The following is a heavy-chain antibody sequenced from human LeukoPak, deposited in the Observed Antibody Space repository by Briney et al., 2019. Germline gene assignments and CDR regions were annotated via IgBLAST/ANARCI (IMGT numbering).Heavy chain of an antibody. V-gene: IGHV1-69*05. CDR1: GGTFSSYA. CDR3: ARDGSSGSFDY. D-gene: IGHD6-19*01. Sequence: SVKVSCKASGGTFSSYAISWVRQAPGQGLEWMGRIIPIFGTADYAQKFQGRVTITTDESTSTAYMELSSLRSEDTAVYYCARDGSSGSFDYWGQGTLVTVSS. J-gene: IGHJ4*02. CDR2: IIPIFGTA.